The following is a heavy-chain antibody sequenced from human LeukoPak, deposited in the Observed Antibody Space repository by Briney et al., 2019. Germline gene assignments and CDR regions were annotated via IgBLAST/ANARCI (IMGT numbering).Heavy chain of an antibody. CDR1: GGSFSGYY. CDR3: VRGQSGNPGGFDY. CDR2: INHSGST. Sequence: KTSETLSLTCAVYGGSFSGYYWSWIRQPPGKGLEWIGEINHSGSTNYNPSLKSRVTISVDTSKNQFSLKLSSVTAADTAVYYCVRGQSGNPGGFDYWGQGTLVTVSS. V-gene: IGHV4-34*01. J-gene: IGHJ4*02. D-gene: IGHD4-23*01.